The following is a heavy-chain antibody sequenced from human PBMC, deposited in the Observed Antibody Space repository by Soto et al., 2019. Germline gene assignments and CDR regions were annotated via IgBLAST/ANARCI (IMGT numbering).Heavy chain of an antibody. V-gene: IGHV3-49*03. CDR2: IRSRAYGVTT. Sequence: GGSLRLSCTASGFTFSDYAMSWFRQAPGKGLEWVGFIRSRAYGVTTEYAASVKGRFTISRDDSKNIAYLQMNSLKTEDTALYYCTRDRSGSYYLSSFDYWGQGNLVTVSS. J-gene: IGHJ4*02. CDR3: TRDRSGSYYLSSFDY. CDR1: GFTFSDYA. D-gene: IGHD3-10*01.